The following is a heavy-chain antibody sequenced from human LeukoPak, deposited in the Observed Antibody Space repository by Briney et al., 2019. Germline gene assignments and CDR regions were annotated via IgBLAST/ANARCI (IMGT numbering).Heavy chain of an antibody. CDR1: GYSFTMYY. V-gene: IGHV1-46*01. Sequence: AASVKVSCKASGYSFTMYYIHWVRQAPGQGLEWMGMIKPSDGATTYAQRFQGRVTMTRDMSTTTVNMDLRSLRSEDTAVYYCAREENGWWYQLDYWGQGTLVTVSS. CDR3: AREENGWWYQLDY. D-gene: IGHD2-15*01. CDR2: IKPSDGAT. J-gene: IGHJ4*02.